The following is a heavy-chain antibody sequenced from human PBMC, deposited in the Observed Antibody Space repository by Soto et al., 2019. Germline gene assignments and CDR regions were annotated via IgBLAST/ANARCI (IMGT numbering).Heavy chain of an antibody. CDR1: GFTFTSSA. Sequence: SVKVSCKASGFTFTSSAVQWVRQARGQRLEWIGWIVVGSGNTNYAQKFQERVTITRDMSTSTAYMELSSLRSEDTAVYYCAADLTTVTYYYYYGMDVWGQGTTVTVSS. CDR3: AADLTTVTYYYYYGMDV. V-gene: IGHV1-58*01. D-gene: IGHD4-17*01. J-gene: IGHJ6*02. CDR2: IVVGSGNT.